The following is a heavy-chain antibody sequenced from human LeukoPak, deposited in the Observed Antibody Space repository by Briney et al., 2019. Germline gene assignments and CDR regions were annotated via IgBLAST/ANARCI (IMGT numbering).Heavy chain of an antibody. V-gene: IGHV3-48*03. CDR1: GFTFSSYE. CDR3: ARERMVRGVPLYY. CDR2: ISSSGSTI. Sequence: GGSLRLSCAASGFTFSSYEMNRVSQAPGKGLEWVSYISSSGSTIYYADSVKGRFTISRDNAKKSLYLQMNSLRAEVTAVYYCARERMVRGVPLYYWGQGTLVTVSS. D-gene: IGHD3-10*01. J-gene: IGHJ4*02.